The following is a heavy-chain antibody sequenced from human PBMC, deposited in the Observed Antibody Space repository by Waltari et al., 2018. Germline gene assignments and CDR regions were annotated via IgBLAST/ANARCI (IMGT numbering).Heavy chain of an antibody. CDR2: IYDSGNT. D-gene: IGHD4-17*01. Sequence: QVHLQESGSGLVKPSETLSLTCTVSGGPITSDYWSWIRQSPGKGLEWIGYIYDSGNTNYNPSLKSRVTISVDTSKNQFSLKLASVTAADTAVYYCARGGGDYPRNWFDPWGQGTLVTVSS. CDR1: GGPITSDY. J-gene: IGHJ5*02. CDR3: ARGGGDYPRNWFDP. V-gene: IGHV4-59*01.